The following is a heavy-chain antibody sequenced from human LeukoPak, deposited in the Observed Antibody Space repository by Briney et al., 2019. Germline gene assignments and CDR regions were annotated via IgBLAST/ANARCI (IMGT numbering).Heavy chain of an antibody. J-gene: IGHJ4*02. Sequence: GGSLRLSCAASGFTFSSYAMSWVRQAPGKGLEWVPGMSGRGGTTYYADSVKGRFTISRDNSKNTLYLQMNSLRAEDTAVYYCAKDSYYDYVWGSYRYTNQLDYWGQGTLVTVSS. D-gene: IGHD3-16*02. CDR1: GFTFSSYA. CDR3: AKDSYYDYVWGSYRYTNQLDY. CDR2: MSGRGGTT. V-gene: IGHV3-23*01.